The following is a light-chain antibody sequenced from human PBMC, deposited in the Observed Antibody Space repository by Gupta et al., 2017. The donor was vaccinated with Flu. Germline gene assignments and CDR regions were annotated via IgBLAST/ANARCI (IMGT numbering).Light chain of an antibody. CDR3: IQALPTPST. CDR1: QSLLHSNGYNY. Sequence: DIVMTQSPLSLPVTPGEPASISCRSSQSLLHSNGYNYLDWYLQKPGQSPQLLLYLVSMRSSGVPDTFRGPGPVTDFTLKISIMDAEDVGLYYFIQALPTPSTFGQGTKLEIK. V-gene: IGKV2-28*01. CDR2: LVS. J-gene: IGKJ2*01.